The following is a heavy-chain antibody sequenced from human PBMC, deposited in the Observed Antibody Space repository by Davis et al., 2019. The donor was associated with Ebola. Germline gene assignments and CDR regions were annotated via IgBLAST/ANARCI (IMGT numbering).Heavy chain of an antibody. CDR1: GYTFTNYG. CDR2: ISAYNGNT. Sequence: SVTVSCKASGYTFTNYGITWVRQAPGQGLEWMGWISAYNGNTNYVQKLQGRVTMTTDTSTSTAYMELRSLRSDDTAVYYSARDSVGWVIAAADTAFDIWGQGTMVTVSS. CDR3: ARDSVGWVIAAADTAFDI. D-gene: IGHD6-13*01. J-gene: IGHJ3*02. V-gene: IGHV1-18*04.